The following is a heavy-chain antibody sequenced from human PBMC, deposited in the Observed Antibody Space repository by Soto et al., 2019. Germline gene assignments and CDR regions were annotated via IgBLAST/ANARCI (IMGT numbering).Heavy chain of an antibody. CDR2: IRQDGNEE. CDR1: GFTFRSHW. CDR3: AKAEGYSFDI. J-gene: IGHJ3*02. Sequence: EVPLVETGGGLVQPGGSLRLSCAASGFTFRSHWMSWVRQAPGKGLEWVANIRQDGNEEQYLDSVKGRFTLSRDNAKNLLYLQMNGLRVEDTAVYYCAKAEGYSFDIRGQGTMVTVSS. D-gene: IGHD1-1*01. V-gene: IGHV3-7*01.